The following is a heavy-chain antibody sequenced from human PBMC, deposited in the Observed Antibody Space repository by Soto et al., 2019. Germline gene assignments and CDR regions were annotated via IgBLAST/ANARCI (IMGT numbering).Heavy chain of an antibody. CDR1: GVSISNDVYY. D-gene: IGHD4-17*01. V-gene: IGHV4-31*03. CDR3: ARQEYGDYVFLDY. Sequence: SETLSLTCTVSGVSISNDVYYWTWIRQYPGKGLEWVGYIYYTGSTYYNPSLTSRVMMSVDTSKNQFSLKLSSVTAADTAVYYCARQEYGDYVFLDYWGQGTLVTVSS. CDR2: IYYTGST. J-gene: IGHJ4*02.